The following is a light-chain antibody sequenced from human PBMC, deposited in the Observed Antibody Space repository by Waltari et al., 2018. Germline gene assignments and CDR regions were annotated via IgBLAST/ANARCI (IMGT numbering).Light chain of an antibody. CDR3: HSRDSSGNPVV. CDR1: RPRSYY. Sequence: SSDLTQDPAVSVALGQTVRLSCQGDRPRSYYARWYQQKPGKAPILVLFGKNNRPAGIPERISGSNSGNTASLTITGAQAEDEAVYYCHSRDSSGNPVVFGGGTKLTVL. J-gene: IGLJ2*01. V-gene: IGLV3-19*01. CDR2: GKN.